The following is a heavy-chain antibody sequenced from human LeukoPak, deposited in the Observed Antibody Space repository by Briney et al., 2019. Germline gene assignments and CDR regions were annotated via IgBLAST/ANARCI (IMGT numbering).Heavy chain of an antibody. V-gene: IGHV1-18*01. Sequence: GASVKVSCRASGYTFTSYGINWVRQAPGQGLEWMGWISANNGNTNNAQKFQGRVTVTADESTSTAYMELSSLRSEDTAVYYCARGGQLGYCSSTSCYRGDYWGQGTLVTVSS. J-gene: IGHJ4*02. D-gene: IGHD2-2*01. CDR3: ARGGQLGYCSSTSCYRGDY. CDR1: GYTFTSYG. CDR2: ISANNGNT.